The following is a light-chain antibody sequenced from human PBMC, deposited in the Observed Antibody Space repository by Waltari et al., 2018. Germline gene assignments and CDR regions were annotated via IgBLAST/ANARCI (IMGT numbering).Light chain of an antibody. Sequence: EIVMTQSPATLSVSPGERATLSCRASQSISSNLAWYQQQPGQAPRLLIYGASTRATGIPARFSGSGSGTEFTLTISSLQSEDFALYYCQQYDVWPPYTFGQGTKLEIK. CDR1: QSISSN. CDR2: GAS. CDR3: QQYDVWPPYT. J-gene: IGKJ2*01. V-gene: IGKV3-15*01.